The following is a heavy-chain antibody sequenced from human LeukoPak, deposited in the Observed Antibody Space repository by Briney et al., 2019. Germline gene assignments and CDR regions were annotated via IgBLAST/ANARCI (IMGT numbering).Heavy chain of an antibody. D-gene: IGHD5-24*01. CDR1: RFTFNRYW. CDR3: AREMATIQGPDAFDI. V-gene: IGHV3-7*04. J-gene: IGHJ3*02. CDR2: VHQDGSEK. Sequence: PGGSLRLSCAASRFTFNRYWMSWVRQAPGKGLEWVANVHQDGSEKYYVDSVKGRFTISRDNAKNSLYLQMNSLRAEDTAVYYCAREMATIQGPDAFDIWGQGTMVTVSS.